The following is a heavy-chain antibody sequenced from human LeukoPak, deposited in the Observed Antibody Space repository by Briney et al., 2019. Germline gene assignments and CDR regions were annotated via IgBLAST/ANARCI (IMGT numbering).Heavy chain of an antibody. D-gene: IGHD6-19*01. V-gene: IGHV4-39*07. CDR2: IYYRGST. CDR1: GGSISSTIYY. CDR3: ARDSRSGWGNWFDP. Sequence: SETLSLTCTVSGGSISSTIYYWGSIRQPPGKGLEWIGSIYYRGSTYYNPSLKSRVAISVDTSKNQFSLKLSSVTAADTAVYYCARDSRSGWGNWFDPWGQGTLVTVSS. J-gene: IGHJ5*02.